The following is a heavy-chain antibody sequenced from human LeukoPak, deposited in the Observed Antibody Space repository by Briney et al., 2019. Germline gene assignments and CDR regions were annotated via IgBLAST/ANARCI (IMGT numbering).Heavy chain of an antibody. CDR3: ARAMAVVYSYGKQDY. CDR1: GFTFSSYA. D-gene: IGHD5-18*01. J-gene: IGHJ4*02. V-gene: IGHV3-23*01. CDR2: ITASGGNT. Sequence: PGGSLRLSCAASGFTFSSYAMNWVRQAPGKGLELGSSITASGGNTYYADSVKGRFTISRDNSKNTLYLQMNRLRAEDTAVYYCARAMAVVYSYGKQDYWGQGTLVTVSS.